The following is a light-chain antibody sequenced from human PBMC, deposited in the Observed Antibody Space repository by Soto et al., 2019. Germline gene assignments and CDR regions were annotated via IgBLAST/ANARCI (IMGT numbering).Light chain of an antibody. V-gene: IGKV3-20*01. CDR2: GAS. CDR1: QSVSSSY. J-gene: IGKJ1*01. CDR3: QQYGSSAWK. Sequence: EIVLTQSPGTLSLSPGERATLSCRASQSVSSSYLAWYQQKPGQAPRILIYGASSRATGIPDRFSGSRSGVDFTLTISRLAPEDFAVYYCQQYGSSAWKFGQGTQLEIK.